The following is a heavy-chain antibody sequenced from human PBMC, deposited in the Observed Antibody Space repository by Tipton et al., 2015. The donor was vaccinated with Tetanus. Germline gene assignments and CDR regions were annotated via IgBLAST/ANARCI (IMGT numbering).Heavy chain of an antibody. CDR2: IRQDGSVK. J-gene: IGHJ4*02. Sequence: GSLRLSCAASGFTFSNYWMSWVRQAPGKGLEWVANIRQDGSVKYYVDSVKGRFTISRDNAKSSVHLHMSSLRAEDTAVYYCARGGRSFDYWGQGTLVTVSS. V-gene: IGHV3-7*01. CDR1: GFTFSNYW. D-gene: IGHD1-26*01. CDR3: ARGGRSFDY.